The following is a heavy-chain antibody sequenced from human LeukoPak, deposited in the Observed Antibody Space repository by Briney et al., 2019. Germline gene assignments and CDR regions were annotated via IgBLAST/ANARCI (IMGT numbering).Heavy chain of an antibody. D-gene: IGHD6-13*01. J-gene: IGHJ4*02. V-gene: IGHV5-51*01. CDR1: GYSFTNYW. CDR3: ARPIAPAGTDLGY. CDR2: IYPGDSDT. Sequence: GESLKISCEASGYSFTNYWIGWVRQMPGKGLEWMGIIYPGDSDTRYSPSFQGQVTISADKSITTAYLQWSSLKASDTAMYYCARPIAPAGTDLGYWGQGTLVTVSS.